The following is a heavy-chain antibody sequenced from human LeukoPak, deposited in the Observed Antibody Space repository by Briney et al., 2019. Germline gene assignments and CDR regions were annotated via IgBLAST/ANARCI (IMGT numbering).Heavy chain of an antibody. D-gene: IGHD3-22*01. CDR3: ARDPNYYDSSGYYYQH. Sequence: TGGSLRLSCAASGFTFSSYGMHWVRQAPGKGLEWVAVIWYDGSNKYYADSVKGRFTISRDNSKNTLYLQMNSLRAEDTAAYYCARDPNYYDSSGYYYQHWGQGTLVTVSS. CDR2: IWYDGSNK. J-gene: IGHJ1*01. V-gene: IGHV3-33*01. CDR1: GFTFSSYG.